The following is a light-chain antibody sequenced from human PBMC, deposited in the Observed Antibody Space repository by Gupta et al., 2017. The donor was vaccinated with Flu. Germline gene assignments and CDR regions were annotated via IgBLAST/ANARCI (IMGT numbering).Light chain of an antibody. Sequence: ISRRSSQSLVHRNGNTDLQWFQQRPGQSPRRLIYKVSNRDSVVPDRFSASGSGTEFTLEISRVEADDVGVYYCIQGTGLPYAFGQGTKLEI. J-gene: IGKJ2*01. CDR2: KVS. CDR1: QSLVHRNGNTD. V-gene: IGKV2-30*02. CDR3: IQGTGLPYA.